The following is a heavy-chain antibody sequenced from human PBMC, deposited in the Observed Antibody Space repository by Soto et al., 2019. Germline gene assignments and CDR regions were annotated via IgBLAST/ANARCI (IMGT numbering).Heavy chain of an antibody. CDR2: INHSGST. V-gene: IGHV4-34*01. Sequence: QVQLQQWGAGLLKPSETLSLTCAVYGGSFSGYYWTWIRQPPGTGLEWIGEINHSGSTNYNPSLTSRVTISVTTSTIQFSLKLTSVTASDTAVYYFARDKITGLFDYWGQGTLVTVSS. J-gene: IGHJ4*02. CDR3: ARDKITGLFDY. CDR1: GGSFSGYY. D-gene: IGHD2-8*02.